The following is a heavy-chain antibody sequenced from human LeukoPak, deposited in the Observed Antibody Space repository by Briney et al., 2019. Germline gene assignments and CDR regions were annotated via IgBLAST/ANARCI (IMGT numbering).Heavy chain of an antibody. Sequence: GGSLRLSCAASGFTFSSYAMSWVRQAPGKGLEWVSAISGSGGSTYYADSVKGRFTISRDNSKNTLYLQMNSLRAEDTAMYYCARDFGSYYYGSGSYSNFYGMDVWGQGTTVTVS. V-gene: IGHV3-23*01. CDR1: GFTFSSYA. J-gene: IGHJ6*02. CDR3: ARDFGSYYYGSGSYSNFYGMDV. D-gene: IGHD3-10*01. CDR2: ISGSGGST.